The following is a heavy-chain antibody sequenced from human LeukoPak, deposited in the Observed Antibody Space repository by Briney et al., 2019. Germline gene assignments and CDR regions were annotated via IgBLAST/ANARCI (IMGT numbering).Heavy chain of an antibody. CDR3: ARGDFWSGDYTDAFDI. D-gene: IGHD3-3*01. CDR2: IKQDGSEK. V-gene: IGHV3-7*04. CDR1: GFTFSSYW. J-gene: IGHJ3*02. Sequence: PGGSLRLSCAASGFTFSSYWMSWVRQAPGKGLDWVANIKQDGSEKFCIDSVRGRFTISRDNAKNSLHLQMNSLRAGDTAVYYCARGDFWSGDYTDAFDIWGQGTMVTVSS.